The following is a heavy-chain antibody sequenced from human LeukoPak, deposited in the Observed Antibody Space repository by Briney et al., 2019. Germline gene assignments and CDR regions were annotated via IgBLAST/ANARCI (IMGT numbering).Heavy chain of an antibody. Sequence: GGSLRLSCAASGFTFSSYSMNWVRQAPGKGLEWVSSISSSSSYIYYADSVKGRFTISRDNAKNSLYLQMNSLRAEDTAVYYCARSLRWAYYFDYWGQGTLVTVSS. CDR1: GFTFSSYS. CDR2: ISSSSSYI. CDR3: ARSLRWAYYFDY. J-gene: IGHJ4*02. V-gene: IGHV3-21*01. D-gene: IGHD4-23*01.